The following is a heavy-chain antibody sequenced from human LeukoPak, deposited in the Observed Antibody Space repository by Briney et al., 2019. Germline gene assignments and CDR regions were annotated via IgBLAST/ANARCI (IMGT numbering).Heavy chain of an antibody. Sequence: GASVKVSCKASGYTFTSYGISWVRQAPGQGLEWMGGIIPIFGTANYAQKFQGRVTITTDESTSTAYMELSSLRSEDTAVYYCARADVMGMIDYWGQGTLVTVSS. D-gene: IGHD3-16*01. CDR2: IIPIFGTA. CDR1: GYTFTSYG. CDR3: ARADVMGMIDY. J-gene: IGHJ4*02. V-gene: IGHV1-69*05.